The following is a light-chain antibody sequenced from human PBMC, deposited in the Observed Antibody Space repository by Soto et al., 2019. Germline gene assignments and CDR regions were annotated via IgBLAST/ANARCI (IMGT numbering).Light chain of an antibody. CDR1: SSNIGNNL. V-gene: IGLV1-51*02. Sequence: QSVLTQPPSVSAAPGQKVTISCSGSSSNIGNNLVCWYQQLPGTAPKLLIYENNKRPSGIPDRFSGSKSGTSATLGITGLQTGDEADYYCGTWDSGLSEDVFGTGTKVTVL. J-gene: IGLJ1*01. CDR2: ENN. CDR3: GTWDSGLSEDV.